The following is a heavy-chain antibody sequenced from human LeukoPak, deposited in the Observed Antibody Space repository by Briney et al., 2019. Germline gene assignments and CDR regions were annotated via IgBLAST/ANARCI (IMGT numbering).Heavy chain of an antibody. CDR2: TWYDGSNE. J-gene: IGHJ4*02. CDR3: AKDGVGGTHSDY. CDR1: GFSFRTCG. Sequence: PGGSLRLSCAVSGFSFRTCGMHWVRQAPGKGLEWVGVTWYDGSNEFYADSVKGRFTISRDNSKNTLYLQRNSLRAEDTAVYYCAKDGVGGTHSDYWGQGTLVTVSP. D-gene: IGHD1-26*01. V-gene: IGHV3-33*06.